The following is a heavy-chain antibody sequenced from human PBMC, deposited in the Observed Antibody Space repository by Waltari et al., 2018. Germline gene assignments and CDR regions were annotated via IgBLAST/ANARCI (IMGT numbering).Heavy chain of an antibody. D-gene: IGHD1-26*01. V-gene: IGHV3-74*01. CDR2: INGDGSST. Sequence: SGFTFSNYWIHWVRQAPGKGLVWVSRINGDGSSTNYADSVKGRFTISRDNAKNTVYLQLNSLRAEDTALYYCARLLPGGTRNLDHWGQGTLVTVSS. J-gene: IGHJ4*02. CDR3: ARLLPGGTRNLDH. CDR1: GFTFSNYW.